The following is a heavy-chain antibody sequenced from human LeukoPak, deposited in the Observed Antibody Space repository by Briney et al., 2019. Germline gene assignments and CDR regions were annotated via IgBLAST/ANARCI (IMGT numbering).Heavy chain of an antibody. CDR3: ARGDCSGTNCYVNHYYMDV. Sequence: PSETLSLTCTVSGGSISSSSYYWGWIRQPPEKGLEWIGTIYYSGRIYHNPSLKSRLTISVDTSKNQFSMELSSVTAADTAVYYCARGDCSGTNCYVNHYYMDVWGKGTTVTVSS. CDR1: GGSISSSSYY. CDR2: IYYSGRI. J-gene: IGHJ6*03. V-gene: IGHV4-39*07. D-gene: IGHD2-2*01.